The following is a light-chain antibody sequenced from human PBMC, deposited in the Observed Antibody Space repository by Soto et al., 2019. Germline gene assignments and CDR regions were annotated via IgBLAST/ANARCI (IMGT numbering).Light chain of an antibody. J-gene: IGLJ1*01. Sequence: QSVLTQPASVSGSPGQSITISCTGTNSDIGGNDYVSWYQQYPGKAPKLILYEVGNRPSGISNRFSGSKSGITASLTISGLQAEDEADYYCCSSGGSPTYVFGTGTKVTVL. CDR2: EVG. CDR1: NSDIGGNDY. CDR3: CSSGGSPTYV. V-gene: IGLV2-14*01.